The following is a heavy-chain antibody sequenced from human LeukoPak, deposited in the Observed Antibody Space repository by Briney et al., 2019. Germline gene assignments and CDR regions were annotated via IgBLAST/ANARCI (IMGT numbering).Heavy chain of an antibody. CDR3: ARSARWAEYFQH. V-gene: IGHV1-8*01. J-gene: IGHJ1*01. D-gene: IGHD6-13*01. CDR1: GYTFTSYD. Sequence: ASVKVSCKASGYTFTSYDINWVRQATGQGLEWMGWMNPNSGNTGYAQKFQGRVTMTRNTSISTAYMELSSLRSEGTAVYYCARSARWAEYFQHWGQGTLVTVSS. CDR2: MNPNSGNT.